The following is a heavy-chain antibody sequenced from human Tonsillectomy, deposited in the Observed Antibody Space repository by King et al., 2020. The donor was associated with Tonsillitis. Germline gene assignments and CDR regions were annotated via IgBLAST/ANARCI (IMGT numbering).Heavy chain of an antibody. CDR3: ARDKGAGYYDSGRGAFDV. J-gene: IGHJ3*01. Sequence: VQLVESGGGLVKPGGSLRLSCATSGFSFGDHDMNWVRQAPGKGLDSVKGRFTISRDNAKSSLYLQMNSLRAEDTAAYYCARDKGAGYYDSGRGAFDVWGQGTMVTVSS. V-gene: IGHV3-69-1*01. CDR1: GFSFGDHD. D-gene: IGHD3-22*01.